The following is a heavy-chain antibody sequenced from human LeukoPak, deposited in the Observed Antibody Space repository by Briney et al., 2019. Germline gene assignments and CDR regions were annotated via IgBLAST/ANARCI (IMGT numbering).Heavy chain of an antibody. Sequence: SETLSLTCTVSGASISSSSNYWGWIRQPPGKGLRWIGSIYYSGSTYYNPSLKSRVTISVDTSKNQFSLKLSSVTAADTAMYYCARLYCSGGSCYSGLGSADYWGQGTLVTVAS. CDR2: IYYSGST. D-gene: IGHD2-15*01. CDR3: ARLYCSGGSCYSGLGSADY. CDR1: GASISSSSNY. V-gene: IGHV4-39*01. J-gene: IGHJ4*02.